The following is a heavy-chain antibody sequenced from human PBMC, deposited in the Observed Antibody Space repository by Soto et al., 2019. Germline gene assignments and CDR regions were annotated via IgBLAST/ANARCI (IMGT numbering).Heavy chain of an antibody. D-gene: IGHD3-3*02. CDR1: GDSIISSDFY. J-gene: IGHJ5*02. CDR3: ARHSLALRKNNWFDP. CDR2: IFYLGSS. V-gene: IGHV4-39*01. Sequence: PSETLSLTCTGSGDSIISSDFYWGWVRQPPGKGLEWIGSIFYLGSSYYNPSLKSRVTMSVDTSKNQFSLRLRSVTATDTALYFCARHSLALRKNNWFDPCGQGIMVAVSS.